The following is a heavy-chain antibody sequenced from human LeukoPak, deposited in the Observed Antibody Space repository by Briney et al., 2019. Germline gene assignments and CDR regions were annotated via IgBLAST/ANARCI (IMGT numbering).Heavy chain of an antibody. CDR2: INPSGGST. V-gene: IGHV1-46*01. J-gene: IGHJ4*02. Sequence: ASVKVSSKASGYTFTSYYMHWVRQAPGQGLEWMGIINPSGGSTSYAQKFQGRVTMTRDTSTSTVYMELSSLRSEDTAVYYCASFGYSGYGLGYWGQGTLVTVSS. CDR3: ASFGYSGYGLGY. CDR1: GYTFTSYY. D-gene: IGHD5-12*01.